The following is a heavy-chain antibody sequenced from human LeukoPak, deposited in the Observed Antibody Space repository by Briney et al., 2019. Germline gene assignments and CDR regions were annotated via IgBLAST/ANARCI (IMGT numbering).Heavy chain of an antibody. D-gene: IGHD2-2*02. CDR2: IYYSGRT. CDR3: ARQREYCSSTSCYSWFDP. J-gene: IGHJ5*02. V-gene: IGHV4-61*08. CDR1: GGSISSGDYY. Sequence: SQTLSLTCTVSGGSISSGDYYWSWIRQPPGKGLEWIGYIYYSGRTNYNPSLKSRVTISVDTSKNQFSLKLSSVTAADTAVYYCARQREYCSSTSCYSWFDPWGQGTLVTVSS.